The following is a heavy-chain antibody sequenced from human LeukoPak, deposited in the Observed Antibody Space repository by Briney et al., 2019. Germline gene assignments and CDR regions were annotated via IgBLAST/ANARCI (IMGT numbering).Heavy chain of an antibody. CDR3: ARDPNVLGITPYYFDF. V-gene: IGHV3-21*01. CDR2: ISSDSSYI. CDR1: GFTFSDYT. Sequence: GGSLRLSCAASGFTFSDYTMTWVRQAPGKGLEWVASISSDSSYIDYADSVKGRFTISRDNAKNSLFLQTDTLRGDATGIYYCARDPNVLGITPYYFDFWGQGTLVTVSS. J-gene: IGHJ4*02. D-gene: IGHD3-10*02.